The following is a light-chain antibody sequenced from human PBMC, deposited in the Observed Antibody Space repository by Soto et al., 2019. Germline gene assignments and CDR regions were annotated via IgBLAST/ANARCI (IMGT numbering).Light chain of an antibody. V-gene: IGKV3-20*01. J-gene: IGKJ5*01. CDR1: QSVSSSY. Sequence: EIVLTPSPGPLSLSPGERATLSCRASQSVSSSYLAWYQQKPGQAPRLLIYGASSRATGIPDRFSGSGSGTDFTLTISRLEPEDFAVYYCQQYGSPITFGQGTRLEIK. CDR2: GAS. CDR3: QQYGSPIT.